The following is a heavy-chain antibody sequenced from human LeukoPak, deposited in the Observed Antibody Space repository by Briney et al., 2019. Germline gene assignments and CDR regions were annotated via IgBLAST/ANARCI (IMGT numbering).Heavy chain of an antibody. V-gene: IGHV3-11*01. CDR3: ARDRGYTSHYFDY. Sequence: GGSLRLSCAASGFTVSSNYMSWVRQAPGKGLEWVSYISSSGSTIYYADSVKGRFTISRDNAKDSLYLQMNSLRAEDTAVYYCARDRGYTSHYFDYWGQGTLVTVSS. CDR1: GFTVSSNY. J-gene: IGHJ4*02. D-gene: IGHD6-13*01. CDR2: ISSSGSTI.